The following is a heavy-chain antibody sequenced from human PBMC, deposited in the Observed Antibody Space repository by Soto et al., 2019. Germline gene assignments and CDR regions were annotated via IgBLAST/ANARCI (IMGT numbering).Heavy chain of an antibody. V-gene: IGHV3-74*03. CDR1: GFTFSNYY. CDR2: INDDGSRT. Sequence: GGSLRLSCAASGFTFSNYYMEWVRQASGKGLVWVSHINDDGSRTKYADSVKGRFTISRDNAENIVYLQMNSLRAEDTAVYYCARDLSGPFDHWGQGALVTVSS. CDR3: ARDLSGPFDH. J-gene: IGHJ4*02.